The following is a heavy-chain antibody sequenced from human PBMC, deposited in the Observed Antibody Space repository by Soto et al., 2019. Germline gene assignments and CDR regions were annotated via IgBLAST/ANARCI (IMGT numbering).Heavy chain of an antibody. CDR1: GYTFTGYF. D-gene: IGHD3-10*01. CDR2: INPYSGGA. J-gene: IGHJ5*02. CDR3: ARVIRGAYYNSPLDT. V-gene: IGHV1-2*02. Sequence: SVKVSCKASGYTFTGYFMHWVRQAPGQGLEWMGWINPYSGGADYAQSFQGRVTMTRDTSISTVYMELSRLRFDDTAVYYCARVIRGAYYNSPLDTWGQGTVVNVSS.